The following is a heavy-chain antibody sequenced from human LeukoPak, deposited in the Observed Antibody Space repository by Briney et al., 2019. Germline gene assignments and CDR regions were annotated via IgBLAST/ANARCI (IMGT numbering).Heavy chain of an antibody. CDR1: GGSISSGGYY. D-gene: IGHD3-22*01. Sequence: SQTLSLTCTVSGGSISSGGYYWSWIRQHPGKGLEWIGYIYYSGSTYYNPSLKSRVTISADTSKNQFSLRLTSVTAADTAVYYCARFARYDMEACDIWGQGRMVTVSS. V-gene: IGHV4-31*03. CDR2: IYYSGST. J-gene: IGHJ3*02. CDR3: ARFARYDMEACDI.